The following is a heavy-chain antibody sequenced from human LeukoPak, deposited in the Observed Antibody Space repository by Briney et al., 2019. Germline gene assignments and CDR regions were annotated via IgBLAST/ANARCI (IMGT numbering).Heavy chain of an antibody. CDR3: ARQYDFWSGYGRGAFDI. CDR1: GGSISSYY. D-gene: IGHD3-3*01. V-gene: IGHV4-4*09. J-gene: IGHJ3*02. CDR2: IYTSGST. Sequence: SETLSLTCTVSGGSISSYYWSWIRQPPGKGLEWIGSIYTSGSTDYNPSLKSRVTISVDTPKNQFSLKLSSVTAADTAVYYCARQYDFWSGYGRGAFDIWGQGTMVTVSS.